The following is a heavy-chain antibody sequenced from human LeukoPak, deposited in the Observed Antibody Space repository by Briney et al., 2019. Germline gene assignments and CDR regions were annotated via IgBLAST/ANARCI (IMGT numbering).Heavy chain of an antibody. D-gene: IGHD1/OR15-1a*01. J-gene: IGHJ2*01. CDR3: ARGPITGTTWYFDL. V-gene: IGHV4-30-2*01. CDR2: IYHSGST. Sequence: SETLSLTCAVSGGSISSGGYSWSWIRQPPGKGLEWIGYIYHSGSTYYNPSLKSRVTISVDRSKNQFSLKLSSVTAADTAVYYCARGPITGTTWYFDLWGRGTLVTVSS. CDR1: GGSISSGGYS.